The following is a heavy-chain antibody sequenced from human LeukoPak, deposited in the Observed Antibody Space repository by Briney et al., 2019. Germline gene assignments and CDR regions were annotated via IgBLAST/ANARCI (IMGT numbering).Heavy chain of an antibody. CDR3: ARGPYVMFGFGELTEYYFDY. V-gene: IGHV1-2*02. Sequence: ASVKVSCKASGYTFTGYYMHWVRQAPGQGLEWMGWINPNSGGTNYAQKFQGRVTMTRDTSISTAYMELSRLRSDDTAVYYCARGPYVMFGFGELTEYYFDYWGQGTLVTVSS. CDR2: INPNSGGT. J-gene: IGHJ4*02. D-gene: IGHD3-10*01. CDR1: GYTFTGYY.